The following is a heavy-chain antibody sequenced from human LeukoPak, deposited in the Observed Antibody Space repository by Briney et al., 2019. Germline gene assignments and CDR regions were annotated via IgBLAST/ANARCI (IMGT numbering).Heavy chain of an antibody. J-gene: IGHJ4*02. V-gene: IGHV3-53*01. CDR2: IYSGGAT. CDR3: ASGGKYCTGGACYGD. D-gene: IGHD2-8*02. Sequence: GGSLRLSRAPSGFIVSDDYISWVRQPAGKGLGWVSFIYSGGATFYADAVKGRFNISRDNSKNTVHVQRNSLRAQDRAVYCCASGGKYCTGGACYGDWGQGALVTVSS. CDR1: GFIVSDDY.